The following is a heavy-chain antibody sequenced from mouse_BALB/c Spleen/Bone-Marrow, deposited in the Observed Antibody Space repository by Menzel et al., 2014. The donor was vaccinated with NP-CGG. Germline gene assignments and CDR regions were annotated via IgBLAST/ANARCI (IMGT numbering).Heavy chain of an antibody. CDR3: VLYGSRGEVAY. Sequence: VQLQQSGAELVKPGASAKLSCKASGYTFTSYWMHWLKQRPGQGLEWIGEIDPSDNYTTYNQKFTGKATLTVDKSSSTAYMQLSSLTSEDSAVYFCVLYGSRGEVAYWGQGTLVTVSA. CDR2: IDPSDNYT. V-gene: IGHV1-69*02. J-gene: IGHJ3*01. D-gene: IGHD1-1*01. CDR1: GYTFTSYW.